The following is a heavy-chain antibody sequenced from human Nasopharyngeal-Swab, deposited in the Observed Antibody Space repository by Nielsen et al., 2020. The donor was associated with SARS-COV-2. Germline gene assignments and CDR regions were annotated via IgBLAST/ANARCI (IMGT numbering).Heavy chain of an antibody. CDR2: ISSSSSYI. J-gene: IGHJ6*02. V-gene: IGHV3-21*01. D-gene: IGHD2-2*01. Sequence: GGSLRLSCAASGFTFSSYSMTWVRQAPGKGLEWVSSISSSSSYIYYADSVKGRFTISRDNAKNSLYLQMNSLRAEDTAVYYCAREDIVVVPAGSYYGMDVWGQGTTVTVSS. CDR1: GFTFSSYS. CDR3: AREDIVVVPAGSYYGMDV.